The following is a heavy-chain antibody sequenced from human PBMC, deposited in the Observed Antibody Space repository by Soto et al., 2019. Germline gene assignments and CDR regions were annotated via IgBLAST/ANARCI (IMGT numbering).Heavy chain of an antibody. CDR1: GFTFDDYA. J-gene: IGHJ3*01. CDR2: ISWNSGSI. V-gene: IGHV3-9*01. CDR3: AKDVGDIVVVPAA. D-gene: IGHD2-2*01. Sequence: GGSLRLSCAAPGFTFDDYAMHWVRQAPGKGLEWVSGISWNSGSIGYADSVKGRFTISRDNAKNSLYLQMNSLRAEDTALYYCAKDVGDIVVVPAAWGQGTMVTVSS.